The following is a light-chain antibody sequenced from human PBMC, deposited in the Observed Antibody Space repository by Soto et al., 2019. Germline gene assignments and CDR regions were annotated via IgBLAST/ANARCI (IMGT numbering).Light chain of an antibody. Sequence: EIVMTQSPATLSVSPGERAPPPCRASQRVSSNLPWYQQKPGQAPRLPIYGASTRATGIPARFSGSGSGTEFTLTISSLQSEDFAVYYCQQYNNWWTFGQGTKVEIK. CDR3: QQYNNWWT. J-gene: IGKJ1*01. CDR2: GAS. V-gene: IGKV3-15*01. CDR1: QRVSSN.